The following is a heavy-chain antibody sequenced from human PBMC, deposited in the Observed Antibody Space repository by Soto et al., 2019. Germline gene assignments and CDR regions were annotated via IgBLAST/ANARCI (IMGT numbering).Heavy chain of an antibody. D-gene: IGHD5-18*01. CDR3: ARDKDEAWIQLWFDY. Sequence: GGSLRLSCAASGFTFSSYWMTWVRQAPGKGLEWVANIKQDGSEKYYVDSVRGRFTISRDNAKNSLYLQMNSLRAEDTAVYYCARDKDEAWIQLWFDYWGQGTLVTVSS. CDR2: IKQDGSEK. J-gene: IGHJ5*01. CDR1: GFTFSSYW. V-gene: IGHV3-7*01.